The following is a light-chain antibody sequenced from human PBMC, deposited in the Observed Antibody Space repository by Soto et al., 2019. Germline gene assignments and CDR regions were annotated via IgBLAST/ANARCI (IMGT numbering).Light chain of an antibody. CDR2: GAS. V-gene: IGKV1-9*01. J-gene: IGKJ2*01. CDR1: QGISSY. Sequence: DIQLTQSPSFLSASVGDRVTITCRASQGISSYLAWYQQPPGKAPKLLIYGASTLQRGVSSRFSGSGSGTEFTHTISSLQPEDFATYYCQHLNTYPRTFGQGTKLEVK. CDR3: QHLNTYPRT.